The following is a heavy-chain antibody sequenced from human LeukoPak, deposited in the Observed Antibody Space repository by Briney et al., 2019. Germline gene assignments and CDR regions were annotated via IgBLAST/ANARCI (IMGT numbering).Heavy chain of an antibody. D-gene: IGHD6-13*01. CDR3: AREGIAAESAFEY. V-gene: IGHV3-33*01. CDR2: IWYDGSNK. J-gene: IGHJ4*02. Sequence: GGSLRLSCAASGVTFSSYGMHWVRQAPRKGLERVAVIWYDGSNKYYADSVKGPFTISRDNSKNTLYLQMNSLRAEDTAVYYCAREGIAAESAFEYWGQGTLVTVSS. CDR1: GVTFSSYG.